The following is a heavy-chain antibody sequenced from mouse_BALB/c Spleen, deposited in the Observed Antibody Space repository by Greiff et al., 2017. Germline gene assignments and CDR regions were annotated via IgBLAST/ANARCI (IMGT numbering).Heavy chain of an antibody. CDR2: ISNGGGST. V-gene: IGHV5-12-2*01. J-gene: IGHJ4*01. CDR1: GFTFSSYT. D-gene: IGHD2-4*01. Sequence: DVKLVESGGGLVQPGGSLKLSCAASGFTFSSYTMSWVRQTPEKRLEWVAYISNGGGSTYYPDTVKGRFTISRDNAKNTLYLQMSSLKSEDTAMYYCARRFYDYDEGLAMDYWGQGTSVTVSS. CDR3: ARRFYDYDEGLAMDY.